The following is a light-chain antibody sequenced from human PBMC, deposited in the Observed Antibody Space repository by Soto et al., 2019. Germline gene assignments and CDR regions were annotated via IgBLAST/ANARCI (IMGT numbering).Light chain of an antibody. CDR1: QSISTW. J-gene: IGKJ5*01. CDR2: KAS. Sequence: DIQMTHSPSTLSASVGDRVTMTCRASQSISTWLAWYQQKPGKAPKILIYKASSLESGVPSRFSGSGSGTEFTLTISGLQSEDSAVYFCQQYKNWPPITFGQGTRLEI. V-gene: IGKV1-5*03. CDR3: QQYKNWPPIT.